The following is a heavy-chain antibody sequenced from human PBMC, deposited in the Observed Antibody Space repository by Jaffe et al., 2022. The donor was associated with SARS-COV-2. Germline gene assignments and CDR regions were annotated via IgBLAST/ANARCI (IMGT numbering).Heavy chain of an antibody. CDR1: GYTFTSYY. Sequence: QVQLVQSGAEVKKPGASVKVSCKASGYTFTSYYMHWVRQAPGQGLEWMGIINPSGGSTSYAQKLQGRVTMTRDTSTSTVYMELSSLRSEDTAVYYCARDSSSWYENYYYYMDVWGKGTTVTVSS. V-gene: IGHV1-46*04. J-gene: IGHJ6*03. D-gene: IGHD6-13*01. CDR3: ARDSSSWYENYYYYMDV. CDR2: INPSGGST.